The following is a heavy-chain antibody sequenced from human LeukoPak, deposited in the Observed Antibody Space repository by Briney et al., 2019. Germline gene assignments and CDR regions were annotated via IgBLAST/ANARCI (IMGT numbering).Heavy chain of an antibody. V-gene: IGHV1-18*01. CDR2: ISTYNGNT. CDR3: VRDRYDSETDY. CDR1: GYTFTSYG. D-gene: IGHD1-20*01. Sequence: GASVKVSCKASGYTFTSYGISWVRQAPGQGLEWMGWISTYNGNTIYAQKVQGRVNLTTDTSTSTAYMELRSLRSDDTAVYYCVRDRYDSETDYWGQGTLVTVSS. J-gene: IGHJ4*02.